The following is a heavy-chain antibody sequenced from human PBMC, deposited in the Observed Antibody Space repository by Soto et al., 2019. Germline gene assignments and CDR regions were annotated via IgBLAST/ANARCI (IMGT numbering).Heavy chain of an antibody. J-gene: IGHJ6*02. CDR2: VSGSDRST. CDR3: AKAPSVTSYYYGMDV. D-gene: IGHD4-17*01. CDR1: GFTFSSYA. Sequence: EVQLLESGGDLVQPGGSLRLSYAASGFTFSSYAMTWVRQAPGKGLEWVSAVSGSDRSTYYADSVKGRFTISRDNSKNTLYLQMNSLRAEDTAVYYCAKAPSVTSYYYGMDVWGQGTTVTVSS. V-gene: IGHV3-23*01.